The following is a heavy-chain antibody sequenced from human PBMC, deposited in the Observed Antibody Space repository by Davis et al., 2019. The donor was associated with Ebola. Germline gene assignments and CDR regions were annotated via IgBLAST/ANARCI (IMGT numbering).Heavy chain of an antibody. CDR3: ARFSGSGWYGGDYYYYYGMDV. Sequence: SETLSLTCTVSGGSISSYYWSWIRQPPGKGLEWIGYIYYSGSPNYNPPLKSRVTISVDTSKNQFSLKLSSVTAADTAVYYCARFSGSGWYGGDYYYYYGMDVWGQGTTVTVSS. D-gene: IGHD6-19*01. J-gene: IGHJ6*02. V-gene: IGHV4-59*08. CDR2: IYYSGSP. CDR1: GGSISSYY.